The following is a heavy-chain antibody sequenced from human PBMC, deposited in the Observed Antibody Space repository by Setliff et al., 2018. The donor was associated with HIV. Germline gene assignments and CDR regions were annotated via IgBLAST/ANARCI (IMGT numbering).Heavy chain of an antibody. CDR3: TRDGGEY. CDR2: IKEYGSEK. Sequence: PGGSLRLSCAASGFTFSSHGMYWVRQAPGKGLEWVANIKEYGSEKYYVDSVKGRFTVSRDNAENSVYLQMNGLRVDDTALYYCTRDGGEYWGEGTLVTVSS. V-gene: IGHV3-7*03. J-gene: IGHJ4*02. CDR1: GFTFSSHG. D-gene: IGHD3-16*01.